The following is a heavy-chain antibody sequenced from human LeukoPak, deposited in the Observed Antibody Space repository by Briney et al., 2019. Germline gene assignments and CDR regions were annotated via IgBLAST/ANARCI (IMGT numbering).Heavy chain of an antibody. CDR3: AKTGAGDRDSSGIDEYYFDY. CDR1: GFTFSSYG. D-gene: IGHD3-22*01. V-gene: IGHV3-30*18. Sequence: SGGSLRLSCAASGFTFSSYGMHWVRQAPGKGLEWVAVISYDGSNKYYADSVKGRFTISRDNSKNTLYLQMNSLRAEDTAVYYCAKTGAGDRDSSGIDEYYFDYWGQGTLVTVSS. J-gene: IGHJ4*02. CDR2: ISYDGSNK.